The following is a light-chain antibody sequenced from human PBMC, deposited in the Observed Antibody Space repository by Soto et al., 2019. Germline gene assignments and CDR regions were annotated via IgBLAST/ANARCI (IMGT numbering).Light chain of an antibody. J-gene: IGLJ2*01. CDR3: LSFDSSLSVV. CDR2: GNT. CDR1: SSNIGAGYD. V-gene: IGLV1-40*01. Sequence: HSVLTQPPSVSGAPGQRVTISCTGSSSNIGAGYDVHWYQQLPGRAPKLLIYGNTNRPSGVPDRFSGSKSGTSASLAITGLQAEDEADYYCLSFDSSLSVVFGGWTKLTVL.